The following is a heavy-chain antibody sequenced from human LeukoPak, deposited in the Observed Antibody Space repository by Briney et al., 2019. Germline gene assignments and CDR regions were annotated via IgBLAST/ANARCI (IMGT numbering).Heavy chain of an antibody. Sequence: GGSLRLSCAASGFTFSSYWMHWVRQAPGKGLVWVSRINSDGSSTSYADSVKGRFTISRDNAKNTLYLQMNSLRAEDTAVYYCARPLYCSGGSCYYPGAAYYYYGMDVRGKGTTVTVSS. V-gene: IGHV3-74*01. D-gene: IGHD2-15*01. J-gene: IGHJ6*04. CDR3: ARPLYCSGGSCYYPGAAYYYYGMDV. CDR2: INSDGSST. CDR1: GFTFSSYW.